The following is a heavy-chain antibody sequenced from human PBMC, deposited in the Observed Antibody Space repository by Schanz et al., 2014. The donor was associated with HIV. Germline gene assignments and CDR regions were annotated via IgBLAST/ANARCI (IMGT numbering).Heavy chain of an antibody. CDR2: ISGGSGST. CDR1: GLTLSSYG. Sequence: EVQVLESGGDLVQPGGSLXLXXAASGLTLSSYGMSWVRQAPGKGLEWVSSISGGSGSTFYADSVKGRFTISRVNSKNTLYLQMNSLRAEDTAIYYCAKTSIXXXMDVWGQGTTVTVSS. J-gene: IGHJ6*02. CDR3: AKTSIXXXMDV. V-gene: IGHV3-23*01. D-gene: IGHD3-9*01.